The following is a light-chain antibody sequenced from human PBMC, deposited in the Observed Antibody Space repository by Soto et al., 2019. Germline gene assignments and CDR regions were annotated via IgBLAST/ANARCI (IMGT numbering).Light chain of an antibody. CDR1: SSDIGGYNY. CDR2: EVN. Sequence: QSALAQPASVSGSPGQSVTISCTGTSSDIGGYNYVSWYQHHPGKAPKLIIYEVNNRPSGISNRFSGSKSGSTASLTISGLQAEDEADFYCSSFTTTSALIFGGGTQLT. V-gene: IGLV2-14*01. CDR3: SSFTTTSALI. J-gene: IGLJ2*01.